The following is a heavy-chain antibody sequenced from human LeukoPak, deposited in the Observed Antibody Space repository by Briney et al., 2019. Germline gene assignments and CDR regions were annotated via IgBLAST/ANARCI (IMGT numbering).Heavy chain of an antibody. V-gene: IGHV4-4*07. Sequence: SETLSLTCTVSGGSISSYYWSWIRRPAGKGLEYIGRIYTSWSTNYNPSLKSRVTMSVDTSKNQFSLKLTSVTAADTAVYYCATSTSIPNCSGRNCDSRDAFDIWGQGTMVTVSS. D-gene: IGHD2-15*01. CDR2: IYTSWST. J-gene: IGHJ3*02. CDR3: ATSTSIPNCSGRNCDSRDAFDI. CDR1: GGSISSYY.